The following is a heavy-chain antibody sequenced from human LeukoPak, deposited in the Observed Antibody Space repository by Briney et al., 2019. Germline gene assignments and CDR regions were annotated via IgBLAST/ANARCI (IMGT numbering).Heavy chain of an antibody. J-gene: IGHJ6*02. V-gene: IGHV1-46*01. CDR1: GYTFTGYY. CDR2: INPSGGST. D-gene: IGHD1-26*01. Sequence: GASVKVSCKASGYTFTGYYMHWVQQAPGQGLEWMGIINPSGGSTSYAQKFQGRVTMTRDTSTSTVYMELSSLRSEDTAVYYCAREVGATYYYYGMDVWGQGTTVTVSS. CDR3: AREVGATYYYYGMDV.